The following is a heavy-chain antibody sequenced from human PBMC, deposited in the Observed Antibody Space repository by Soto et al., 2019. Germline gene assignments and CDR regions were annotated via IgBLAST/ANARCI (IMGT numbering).Heavy chain of an antibody. CDR2: IYYSGST. CDR1: GGSISSYY. J-gene: IGHJ3*02. CDR3: ARGRGGWFINQLLNAFDI. D-gene: IGHD2-2*01. Sequence: QVQLQESGPGLVKPSETLSLTCTVSGGSISSYYWSWIRQPPGKGLEWIGYIYYSGSTNYNPSLNSRVPISVDTSKNQFSLKLSSVTAADTAVYYCARGRGGWFINQLLNAFDIWGQGTMVTVSS. V-gene: IGHV4-59*01.